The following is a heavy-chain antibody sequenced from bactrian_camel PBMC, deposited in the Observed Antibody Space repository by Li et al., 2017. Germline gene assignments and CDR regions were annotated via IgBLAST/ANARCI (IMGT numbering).Heavy chain of an antibody. J-gene: IGHJ7*01. D-gene: IGHD6*01. V-gene: IGHV3S10*01. CDR1: DIDCRRYD. Sequence: VQLVESGGGSVQAGGSLTLSCAASYDIDCRRYDMRWYRQAPGKAREGIAVIDSDGDTAYAESMKDRFTISVDNAKNTVYLQMNSLKSEDTAVYYCVRDLIGASWYGMDYWGKGTQVTVS. CDR2: IDSDGDT.